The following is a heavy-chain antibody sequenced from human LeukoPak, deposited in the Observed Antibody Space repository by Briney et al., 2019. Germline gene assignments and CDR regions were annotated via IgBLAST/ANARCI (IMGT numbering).Heavy chain of an antibody. V-gene: IGHV4-39*01. D-gene: IGHD3-16*01. Sequence: PSETLSLTCTVSGGSISSGDYYWSWIRQPPGKGLEWIGFIYYSGSTYYNPSLKSRVTISVDTSKNQFSLKLSSVTAADTAVYYCARRPPGGAFDVWGQGTMVTVSS. CDR1: GGSISSGDYY. CDR2: IYYSGST. J-gene: IGHJ3*01. CDR3: ARRPPGGAFDV.